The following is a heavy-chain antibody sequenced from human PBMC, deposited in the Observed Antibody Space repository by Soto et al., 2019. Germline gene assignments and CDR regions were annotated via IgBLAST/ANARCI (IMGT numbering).Heavy chain of an antibody. V-gene: IGHV4-30-4*01. CDR3: ARDPWARGIAY. CDR1: GGSISSGDYY. CDR2: IYYSGST. J-gene: IGHJ4*02. Sequence: SETLSLTCSVSGGSISSGDYYWSWIRQPPGEGLEWIGYIYYSGSTYYNPSLKSRVTISIDTSKNQFSLRLSSVTAADTAVYYCARDPWARGIAYWGQGTLVTVSS. D-gene: IGHD3-16*01.